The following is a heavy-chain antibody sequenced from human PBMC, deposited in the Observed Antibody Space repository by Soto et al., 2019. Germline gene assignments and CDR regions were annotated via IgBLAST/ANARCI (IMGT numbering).Heavy chain of an antibody. CDR3: ARRFVVCDY. D-gene: IGHD3-3*01. J-gene: IGHJ4*02. CDR1: GFTFSTYE. CDR2: ISSSGSTI. Sequence: PGGSLRLSCAASGFTFSTYEMNWVRQAPGKGLEWVSYISSSGSTIYYADSVKGRFTISRDNAKNSLYLQMNSLRAEDTAVYYCARRFVVCDYWGQGTLVTVSS. V-gene: IGHV3-48*03.